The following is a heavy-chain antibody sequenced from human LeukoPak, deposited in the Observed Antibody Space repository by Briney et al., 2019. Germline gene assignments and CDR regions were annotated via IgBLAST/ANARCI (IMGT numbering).Heavy chain of an antibody. J-gene: IGHJ3*02. CDR1: GGSISSYY. V-gene: IGHV4-59*01. CDR2: IYYSGST. CDR3: ARPYPYAFDI. Sequence: NPSETLSLTCTVSGGSISSYYWSWIRQPPGKGLEWIGYIYYSGSTNYNPSLKSRVTISVDTSKNQFSLKLSSVTAADTAVYYCARPYPYAFDIWGQGTMVNVYS.